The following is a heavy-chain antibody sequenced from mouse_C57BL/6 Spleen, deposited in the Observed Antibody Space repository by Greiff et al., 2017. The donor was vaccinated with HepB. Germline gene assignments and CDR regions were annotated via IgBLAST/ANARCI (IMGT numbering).Heavy chain of an antibody. Sequence: VQLKESGPELVKPGASVKMSCKASGYTFTDYNMHWVKQSHGKSLEWIGYINPNNGGTSYNQKFKGKATLTVNKSSSTAYMELRSLTSEDSAVYYCARKAYDGYHAGFAYWGQGTLVTVSA. J-gene: IGHJ3*01. CDR2: INPNNGGT. D-gene: IGHD2-3*01. CDR1: GYTFTDYN. CDR3: ARKAYDGYHAGFAY. V-gene: IGHV1-22*01.